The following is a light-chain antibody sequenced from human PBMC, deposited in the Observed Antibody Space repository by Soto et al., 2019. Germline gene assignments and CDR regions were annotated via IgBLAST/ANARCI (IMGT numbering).Light chain of an antibody. J-gene: IGKJ3*01. CDR2: SAS. CDR1: QAIGSY. V-gene: IGKV1-9*01. Sequence: IQLTQSPSSLSASVGDTVTITCRASQAIGSYFAWYQQRPGTAPKLLIYSASTLHSGVPSRFSGSGSGTDFTLTISSLQPEDFATYYCQQSYNGPFTFGPGTKVDL. CDR3: QQSYNGPFT.